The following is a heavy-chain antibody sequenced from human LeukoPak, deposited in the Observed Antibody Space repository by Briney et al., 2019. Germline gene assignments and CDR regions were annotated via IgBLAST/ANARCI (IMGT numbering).Heavy chain of an antibody. CDR3: ARGYCTNGVCSYFDY. CDR2: IYYSGST. D-gene: IGHD2-8*01. V-gene: IGHV4-59*01. CDR1: GGSISSGY. J-gene: IGHJ4*02. Sequence: SETLSLTCTVSGGSISSGYWSWIRQPPGKGLEGSGDIYYSGSTNYNPSLKSRVTISVDTSKNQFSLKLSSVTAADTAVYYCARGYCTNGVCSYFDYWGQGTLVTVSS.